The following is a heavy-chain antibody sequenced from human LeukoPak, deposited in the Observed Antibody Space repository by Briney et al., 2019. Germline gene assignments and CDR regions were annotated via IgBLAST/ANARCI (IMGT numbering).Heavy chain of an antibody. CDR2: IYHSGST. D-gene: IGHD2-15*01. CDR1: GGSISYSGYS. J-gene: IGHJ3*02. CDR3: ARAGDLIVVAMGAFDI. V-gene: IGHV4-30-2*01. Sequence: KPSETLSLTCAVSGGSISYSGYSWSWIRQPPGKGLEWIGYIYHSGSTYYNPSLNSRVTISVDRSKNLFSLKLSSVTAADTAVYYCARAGDLIVVAMGAFDIWGQGTMVTVSS.